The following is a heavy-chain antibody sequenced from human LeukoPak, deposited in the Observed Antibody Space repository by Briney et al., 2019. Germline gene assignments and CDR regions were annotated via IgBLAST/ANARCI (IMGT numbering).Heavy chain of an antibody. Sequence: SVNVSCKASGGTFSSYAISWVRQAPGQGLEWMGGIIPIFGTANYAQKFQGRVTITTDESTSTAYMELSSLRSEDTAVYYCARDGGCSSTSCLPSSTFDPWGQGTLVTVSS. CDR2: IIPIFGTA. V-gene: IGHV1-69*05. D-gene: IGHD2-2*01. CDR1: GGTFSSYA. J-gene: IGHJ5*02. CDR3: ARDGGCSSTSCLPSSTFDP.